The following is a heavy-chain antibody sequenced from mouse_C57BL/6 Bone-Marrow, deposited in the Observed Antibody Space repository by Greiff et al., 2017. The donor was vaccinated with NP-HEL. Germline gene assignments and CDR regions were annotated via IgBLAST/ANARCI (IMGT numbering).Heavy chain of an antibody. V-gene: IGHV1-52*01. J-gene: IGHJ3*01. CDR1: GYTFTSYY. Sequence: QVPLQQPGAELVRPGSSVKLSCKASGYTFTSYYMHWVKQSPIQGLEWIGNIDPSDSGTRYNQKFKVKATLTVDKSSSTAYMQLSSLTSEDSAVYYCARLPKDYGSSWVADWGQATLVTVSA. CDR3: ARLPKDYGSSWVAD. D-gene: IGHD1-1*01. CDR2: IDPSDSGT.